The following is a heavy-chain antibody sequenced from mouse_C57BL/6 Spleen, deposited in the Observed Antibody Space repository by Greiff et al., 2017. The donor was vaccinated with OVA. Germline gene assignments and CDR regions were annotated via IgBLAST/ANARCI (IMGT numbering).Heavy chain of an antibody. CDR1: GFTFSDYG. V-gene: IGHV5-17*01. CDR3: ARGDYDAMDY. D-gene: IGHD3-3*01. Sequence: EVKLMESGGGLVKPGGSLKLSCAASGFTFSDYGMHWVRQAPEKGLEWVAYISSGSSTIYYADTVKGRFTISRDNAKNTLFLQMTSLRSEDTAMYYCARGDYDAMDYWGQGTSVTVSS. CDR2: ISSGSSTI. J-gene: IGHJ4*01.